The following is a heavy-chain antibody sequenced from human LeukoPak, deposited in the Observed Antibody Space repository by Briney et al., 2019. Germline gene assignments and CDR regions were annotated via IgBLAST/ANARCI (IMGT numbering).Heavy chain of an antibody. J-gene: IGHJ4*02. D-gene: IGHD6-19*01. CDR3: ARDGQWLVRGGFDY. Sequence: GGSLRLSCAASGFTFSSYSMNWVRQAPGKGLEWVSSISSSSSYIYYADSVKGRFTISRDNAKNSLYLQMNSLRAEDTAVYYCARDGQWLVRGGFDYWGQGTLVTVSS. CDR1: GFTFSSYS. V-gene: IGHV3-21*01. CDR2: ISSSSSYI.